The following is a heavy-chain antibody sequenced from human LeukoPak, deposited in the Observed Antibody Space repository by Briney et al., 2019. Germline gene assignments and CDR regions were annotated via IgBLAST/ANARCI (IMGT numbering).Heavy chain of an antibody. CDR1: GFTFSSYW. Sequence: GGSLRLSCAASGFTFSSYWMSWVRQAPGKGLEWVANIKQDGSEKYYVDSVKGRFTISRDNAKNSLYLQMNSLRAEDTAVYYCARDAFGYYDSSGYYLDYWGQGTLVTVSS. V-gene: IGHV3-7*01. CDR2: IKQDGSEK. J-gene: IGHJ4*02. CDR3: ARDAFGYYDSSGYYLDY. D-gene: IGHD3-22*01.